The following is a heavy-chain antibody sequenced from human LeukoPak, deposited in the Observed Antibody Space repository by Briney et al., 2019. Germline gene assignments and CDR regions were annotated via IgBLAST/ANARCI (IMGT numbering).Heavy chain of an antibody. J-gene: IGHJ4*02. V-gene: IGHV3-23*01. D-gene: IGHD3-22*01. Sequence: GGSLRLSCVVSGFTFSSYAMSWVRQAPGKGLEWVSGISGSGDNTYFADSVKGRFTISRDNSKNTLYVQMNSLGTEDTAAYYCAKGSYYDSSGSFYFDYWGQGTLVTVSS. CDR2: ISGSGDNT. CDR1: GFTFSSYA. CDR3: AKGSYYDSSGSFYFDY.